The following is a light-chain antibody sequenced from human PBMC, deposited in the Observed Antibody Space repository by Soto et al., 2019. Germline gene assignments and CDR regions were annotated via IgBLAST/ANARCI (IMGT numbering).Light chain of an antibody. J-gene: IGLJ3*02. CDR1: TGAVTSGYY. Sequence: QAVVTQEPSLTVSPGGTVTLTCASSTGAVTSGYYPSWFQQKPGQTPRTLIYTTNSRHSWTPARFSGSLLGGKAALTLSGVQPEDEAEYYCLLYYGGAQLVFGGGTKLTVL. CDR2: TTN. V-gene: IGLV7-43*01. CDR3: LLYYGGAQLV.